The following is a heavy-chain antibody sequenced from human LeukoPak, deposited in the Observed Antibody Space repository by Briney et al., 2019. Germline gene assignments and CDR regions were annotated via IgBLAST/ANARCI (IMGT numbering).Heavy chain of an antibody. CDR1: GFTFSSFW. CDR2: IKSDGSRT. V-gene: IGHV3-74*01. J-gene: IGHJ6*02. D-gene: IGHD3-10*01. CDR3: ARTFGSGSFPDYYYYGMDV. Sequence: GGSLRLSCAASGFTFSSFWMHWVRQAPGKGLVCVSGIKSDGSRTTYADSVKGRFTISRDNAKNTLYLQMNSLRAEDTAVYYCARTFGSGSFPDYYYYGMDVWGQGTTITVSS.